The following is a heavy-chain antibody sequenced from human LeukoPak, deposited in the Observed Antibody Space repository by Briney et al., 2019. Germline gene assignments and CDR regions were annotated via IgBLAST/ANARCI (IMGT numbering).Heavy chain of an antibody. CDR3: ARAESVTVVVPAAGLDY. CDR2: INPNSGGT. V-gene: IGHV1-2*04. J-gene: IGHJ4*02. D-gene: IGHD2-2*01. Sequence: ASVKVSCKASGYTFTGYYMHWVRQAPGQGLEWMGWINPNSGGTNYAQKFQGWVTMTRDTSISTAYMELSRLRSDDTAVYYCARAESVTVVVPAAGLDYWGQGTLVTVSS. CDR1: GYTFTGYY.